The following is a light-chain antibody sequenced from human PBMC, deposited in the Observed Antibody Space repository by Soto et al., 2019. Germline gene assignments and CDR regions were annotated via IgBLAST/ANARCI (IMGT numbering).Light chain of an antibody. CDR2: TAA. J-gene: IGKJ4*01. Sequence: DIQMTQSPSTLSASVGDRVTITCRASQSISSWLAWYQQKPGKAPKLLIHTAATLDTGVSSRFSGSGAGTQFTLTISRLQPDDFAPYDCQQYNSYSGLTFGGGTKVEIK. V-gene: IGKV1-5*03. CDR1: QSISSW. CDR3: QQYNSYSGLT.